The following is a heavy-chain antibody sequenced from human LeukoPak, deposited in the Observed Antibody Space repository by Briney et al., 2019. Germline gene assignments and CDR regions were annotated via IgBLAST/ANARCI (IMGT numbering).Heavy chain of an antibody. CDR2: IKSTRDGGAT. J-gene: IGHJ4*02. D-gene: IGHD3-10*01. V-gene: IGHV3-15*01. Sequence: GGSLRLSCAASGFTFSSYEMNWVRQAPGKGLEWVGRIKSTRDGGATEYAAPVKGRFTISRDDSKTIAYLQMNSLKTEDTAVYYCTGSFGELTFFDQWGQGTLVTVSS. CDR3: TGSFGELTFFDQ. CDR1: GFTFSSYE.